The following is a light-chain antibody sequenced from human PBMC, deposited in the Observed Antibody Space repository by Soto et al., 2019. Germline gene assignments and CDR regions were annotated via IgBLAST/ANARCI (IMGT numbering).Light chain of an antibody. CDR3: QQYKSYPWT. CDR2: KAS. V-gene: IGKV1-5*03. J-gene: IGKJ1*01. CDR1: QSINSW. Sequence: DIPMTQSPSTLSASVGDRVTITCRASQSINSWLVWYQQKPGKAPKLLIYKASSLESGVPSRFSGSGSGTEFTHTISSLQPDDFATYYCQQYKSYPWTFGQGTKVEIK.